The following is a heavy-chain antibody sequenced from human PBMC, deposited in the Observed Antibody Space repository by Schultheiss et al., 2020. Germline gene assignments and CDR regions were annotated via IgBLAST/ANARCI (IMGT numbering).Heavy chain of an antibody. CDR1: GFTFSSYA. Sequence: GGSLRLSCAASGFTFSSYALSWVRQAPGKGLEWVSGMSGSGGGTDYAASVKGRFTISRDNSKNSLYLQMNSLRAEDTAVYYCARDLGVRDPPDYWGQGTLVTVSS. V-gene: IGHV3-23*01. J-gene: IGHJ4*02. CDR3: ARDLGVRDPPDY. CDR2: MSGSGGGT. D-gene: IGHD3-3*01.